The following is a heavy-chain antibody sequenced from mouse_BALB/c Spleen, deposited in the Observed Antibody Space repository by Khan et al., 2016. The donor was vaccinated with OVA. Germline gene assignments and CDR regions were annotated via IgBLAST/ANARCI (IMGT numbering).Heavy chain of an antibody. D-gene: IGHD2-14*01. CDR2: IWGGGTT. CDR1: GFSLTRYN. J-gene: IGHJ4*01. CDR3: ARAYYGYDGYYAMDY. Sequence: VQLQESGPGLVAPSQSLSITCTVSGFSLTRYNIHWVRQPPGKGLEWLGMIWGGGTTDYNSTLKSRLSISKDNSTSQVFLEMNSLQTEDTAMYYCARAYYGYDGYYAMDYWGQGTSVTVSS. V-gene: IGHV2-6-4*01.